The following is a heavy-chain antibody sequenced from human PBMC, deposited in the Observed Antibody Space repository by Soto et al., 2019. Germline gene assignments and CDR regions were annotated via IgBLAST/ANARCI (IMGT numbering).Heavy chain of an antibody. CDR3: ARSAMAGDYYYYGMDV. D-gene: IGHD6-19*01. Sequence: ASVKVSCKASGYMFTTYDIMWVRQAPGQGLEWMGWISVYSGKTSYAQKLQDRVTMSTDTSTSTAYMELRSLRSDDTAFYYCARSAMAGDYYYYGMDVWGRGTTVTVSS. CDR1: GYMFTTYD. J-gene: IGHJ6*02. CDR2: ISVYSGKT. V-gene: IGHV1-18*01.